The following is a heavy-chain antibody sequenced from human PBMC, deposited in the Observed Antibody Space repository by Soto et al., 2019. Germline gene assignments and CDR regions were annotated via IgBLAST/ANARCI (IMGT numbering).Heavy chain of an antibody. D-gene: IGHD1-26*01. CDR1: RYTFTNFY. V-gene: IGHV1-46*01. CDR3: ARPQVGRQLDV. Sequence: ASVKVSCKASRYTFTNFYIHWLRQAPGQGLEWMGIISPSGGSTTYPQKFQGRVTMTRDTSTSTVHMELITLRSEDTAVYYCARPQVGRQLDVWGPGTTVTASS. CDR2: ISPSGGST. J-gene: IGHJ6*02.